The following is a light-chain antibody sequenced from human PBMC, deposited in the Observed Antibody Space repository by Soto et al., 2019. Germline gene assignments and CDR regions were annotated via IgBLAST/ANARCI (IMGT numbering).Light chain of an antibody. Sequence: QSALTQPASVSGSPRQSITISCTGTSSDVGSYDLVSWYQQHPGKAPKLMIYEGSQRPSGVSNRFSGSKSGNTASLTIFGLQADDEADYYCFSYAGTTNVAFGTGTKLTVL. CDR3: FSYAGTTNVA. V-gene: IGLV2-23*01. CDR1: SSDVGSYDL. CDR2: EGS. J-gene: IGLJ2*01.